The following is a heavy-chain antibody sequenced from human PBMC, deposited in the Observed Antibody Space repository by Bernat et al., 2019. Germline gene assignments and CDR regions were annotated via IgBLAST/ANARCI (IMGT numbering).Heavy chain of an antibody. CDR2: IIGSGGST. Sequence: EVQLLESGGGLVQPGGSMRLSCAASGFTFSSDAMSWVRQAPGRGQEWVSAIIGSGGSTYYADSVKGRLTISSDNSKNTLYLKMNSLRAAETAVYYCAKATVHRMTDAFDIWGQGTMVTVSS. CDR3: AKATVHRMTDAFDI. CDR1: GFTFSSDA. J-gene: IGHJ3*02. D-gene: IGHD2-8*01. V-gene: IGHV3-23*01.